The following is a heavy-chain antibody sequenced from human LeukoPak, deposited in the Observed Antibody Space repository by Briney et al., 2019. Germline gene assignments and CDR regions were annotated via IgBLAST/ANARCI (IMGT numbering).Heavy chain of an antibody. J-gene: IGHJ6*02. V-gene: IGHV3-23*01. CDR2: ISGSGGST. CDR3: AKGKAAAGTRFGMDV. D-gene: IGHD6-13*01. Sequence: QAGGSLRLSCAASGFTFSSYWMSWVRQAPGKGLEWVSAISGSGGSTYYADSVKGRFTISRDNSKNTLYLQMNSLRAEDTAVYYCAKGKAAAGTRFGMDVWGQGTTVTVSS. CDR1: GFTFSSYW.